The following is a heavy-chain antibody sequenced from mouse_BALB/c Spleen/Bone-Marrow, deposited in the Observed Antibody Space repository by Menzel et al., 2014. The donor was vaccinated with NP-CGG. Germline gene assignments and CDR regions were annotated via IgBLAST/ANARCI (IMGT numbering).Heavy chain of an antibody. J-gene: IGHJ4*01. V-gene: IGHV5-12-1*01. CDR2: ISSGGSST. CDR1: GFAFSSYD. D-gene: IGHD1-1*01. Sequence: VQLKESGGGLVKPGGSLKLSCAASGFAFSSYDMSWVRQTPERRLEWVAYISSGGSSTYYPDTVKGRFTISRDNAKNTLYLQMSSLKSEDTAMYYCARPLYYYGSSPFYAMDYWGQGTSVTVSS. CDR3: ARPLYYYGSSPFYAMDY.